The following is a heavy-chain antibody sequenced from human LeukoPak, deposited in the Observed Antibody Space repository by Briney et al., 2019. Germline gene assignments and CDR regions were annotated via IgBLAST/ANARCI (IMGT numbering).Heavy chain of an antibody. V-gene: IGHV2-5*02. CDR3: AHSGKAYSSGWYALDY. J-gene: IGHJ4*02. CDR1: GFSLSTSGVG. Sequence: SGPTLVKPTQTLTLTCTFSGFSLSTSGVGVGWIRQPPGKALEWLALIYWDDDKRYSPSLKSRLTITKDTSKNQVVLTMTNMDPVDTATYYCAHSGKAYSSGWYALDYWGQGTLVTVSS. D-gene: IGHD6-19*01. CDR2: IYWDDDK.